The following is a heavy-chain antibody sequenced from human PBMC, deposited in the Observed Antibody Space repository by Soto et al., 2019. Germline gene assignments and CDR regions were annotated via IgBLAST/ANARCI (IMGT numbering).Heavy chain of an antibody. V-gene: IGHV3-15*01. J-gene: IGHJ4*02. CDR1: GFTFSNAW. CDR2: IKSKTDGGTT. Sequence: VQLVESGGGVVQPGRSLRLSCAASGFTFSNAWMSWVRQAPGKGLEWVGRIKSKTDGGTTDYAAPVKGRFTISRDDSKNTLYLQMNSLKTEDTAVYYCTTDLSMIVDATGYFDYWGQGTLVTVSS. CDR3: TTDLSMIVDATGYFDY. D-gene: IGHD3-22*01.